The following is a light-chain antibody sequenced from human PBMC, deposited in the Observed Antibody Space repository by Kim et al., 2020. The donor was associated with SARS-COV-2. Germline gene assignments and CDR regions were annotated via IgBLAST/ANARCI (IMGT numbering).Light chain of an antibody. CDR3: QQYNNKPPLT. J-gene: IGKJ4*01. CDR1: ESISRN. Sequence: SPVERATLSCRASESISRNVAWYQQKPGQAPRLLIYGASTRATGIPTRFSGSGSGTEFSLTISSLQSEDFAVYYCQQYNNKPPLTFGGGTKVDIK. CDR2: GAS. V-gene: IGKV3-15*01.